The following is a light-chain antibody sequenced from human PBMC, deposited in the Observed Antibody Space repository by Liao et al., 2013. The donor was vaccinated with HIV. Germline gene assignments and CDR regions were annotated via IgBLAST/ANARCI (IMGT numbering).Light chain of an antibody. Sequence: SYELTQPPSVSVAPGKTARITCGGHNIGSKSVHWYQQKPGQAPVLVIYYDSDRPSGIPERFSGSNSGNTATLTISRVEAGDEADYYCQVWDSSGDQGVFGGGTKLTVL. CDR2: YDS. V-gene: IGLV3-21*04. J-gene: IGLJ2*01. CDR3: QVWDSSGDQGV. CDR1: NIGSKS.